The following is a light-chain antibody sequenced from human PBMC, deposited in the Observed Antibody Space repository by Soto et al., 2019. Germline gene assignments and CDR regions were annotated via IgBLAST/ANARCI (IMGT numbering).Light chain of an antibody. CDR1: QSISSW. CDR3: QQYNSYPLT. CDR2: KAS. V-gene: IGKV1-5*03. Sequence: DIQMTQSPSTLSASVGDRVTITCRASQSISSWLAWYQHKPGKAPKLLIYKASSLESGVPSRVSGSGSGTEFTLTISSLQPDDFATYYCQQYNSYPLTFGGGPRWRPN. J-gene: IGKJ4*01.